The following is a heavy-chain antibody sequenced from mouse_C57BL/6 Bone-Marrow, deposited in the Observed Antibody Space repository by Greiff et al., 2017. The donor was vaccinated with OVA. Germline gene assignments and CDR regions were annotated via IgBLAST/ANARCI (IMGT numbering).Heavy chain of an antibody. D-gene: IGHD1-1*01. CDR1: GYTFTDYY. CDR3: ASITRYYAMDD. V-gene: IGHV1-26*01. CDR2: INPNNGGT. Sequence: VQLQQSGPELVKPGASVKISCKASGYTFTDYYMNWVKQSHGKSLEWIGDINPNNGGTSYNQKFKGKATLTVDKSSSTAYMELRSLTSEDSAVYYCASITRYYAMDDWGQGTSVTVSS. J-gene: IGHJ4*01.